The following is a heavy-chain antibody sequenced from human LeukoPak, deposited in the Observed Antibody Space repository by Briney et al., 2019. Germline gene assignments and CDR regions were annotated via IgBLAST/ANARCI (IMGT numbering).Heavy chain of an antibody. J-gene: IGHJ3*02. Sequence: GGSLRLSCAASGFTFSSYWMSWVGQAPGKGLEWVANIKQDGSEKYYVDSVKGRFTISRDNAKNSLYLQMNSLRAEDTAVYYCARPLRDGYNFDAFDIWGQGTMVTVSS. CDR3: ARPLRDGYNFDAFDI. CDR1: GFTFSSYW. V-gene: IGHV3-7*05. D-gene: IGHD5-24*01. CDR2: IKQDGSEK.